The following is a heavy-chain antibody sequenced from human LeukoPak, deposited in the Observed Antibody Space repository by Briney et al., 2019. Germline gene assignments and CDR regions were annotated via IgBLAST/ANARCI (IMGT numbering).Heavy chain of an antibody. D-gene: IGHD1-26*01. CDR3: AKGWAMDV. CDR2: TYYSSKWFH. CDR1: GGSVSNNGGA. V-gene: IGHV6-1*01. Sequence: SQTLSLTCAISGGSVSNNGGAWNWIRQSPSRGLEWLGRTYYSSKWFHDYAVSVETRITINPETSKDHFYLQLKSGTPEGTAVYYCAKGWAMDVWGEGTTVTVSS. J-gene: IGHJ6*04.